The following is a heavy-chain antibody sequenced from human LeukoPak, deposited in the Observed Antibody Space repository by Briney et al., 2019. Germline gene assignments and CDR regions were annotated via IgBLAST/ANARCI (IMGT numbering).Heavy chain of an antibody. J-gene: IGHJ5*02. CDR3: ARGPYYDILTGYSEFDP. D-gene: IGHD3-9*01. CDR1: GFTFRSYS. CDR2: ISSSSSYI. Sequence: PGGSLRLSCAASGFTFRSYSMNWVRQAPGKGLEWVSSISSSSSYIYYADSVRGRFTISRDNAKNSLYLQMNGLRDEDTAVYYCARGPYYDILTGYSEFDPWGQGTLVTVSS. V-gene: IGHV3-21*01.